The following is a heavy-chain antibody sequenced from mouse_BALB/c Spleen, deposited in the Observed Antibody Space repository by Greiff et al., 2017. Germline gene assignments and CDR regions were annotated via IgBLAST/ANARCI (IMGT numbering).Heavy chain of an antibody. CDR2: ISSGGSYT. J-gene: IGHJ3*01. CDR3: TSYDYDGVY. D-gene: IGHD2-4*01. Sequence: EVKVVESGGGLVKPGGSLKLSCAASGFTFSSYTMSWVRQTPEKRLEWVATISSGGSYTYYPDSVKGRFTISRDNAKNTLYLQMSSLKSEDTAMYYCTSYDYDGVYWGQGTLVTVSA. V-gene: IGHV5-6-4*01. CDR1: GFTFSSYT.